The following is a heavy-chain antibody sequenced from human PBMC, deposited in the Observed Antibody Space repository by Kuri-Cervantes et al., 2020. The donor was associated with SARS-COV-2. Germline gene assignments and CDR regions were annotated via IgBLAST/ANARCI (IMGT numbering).Heavy chain of an antibody. J-gene: IGHJ4*02. CDR2: ISGSGGNT. Sequence: GESLKISCAASGFTVSSNYMSWVRQAPGKGLEWVSAISGSGGNTYYADSVKGRFTISRDNSKNTLYLQMNSLRAEDTAVYYCAKGVAAADSYYFDYWGQGTLVTVSS. D-gene: IGHD6-13*01. CDR1: GFTVSSNY. V-gene: IGHV3-23*01. CDR3: AKGVAAADSYYFDY.